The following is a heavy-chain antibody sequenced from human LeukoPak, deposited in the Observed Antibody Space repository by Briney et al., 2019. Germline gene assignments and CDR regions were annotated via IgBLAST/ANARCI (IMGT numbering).Heavy chain of an antibody. V-gene: IGHV3-74*01. J-gene: IGHJ4*02. Sequence: GGSLRLSCAASGFTFSSYWMHWVRQAPGKGLVWVSRINTDGSSTSYADSVKGRFTISRDNSKNTLYLQMNSLRAEDTAVYYCARDEGIAARRAYWGQGTLVTVSS. D-gene: IGHD6-6*01. CDR2: INTDGSST. CDR3: ARDEGIAARRAY. CDR1: GFTFSSYW.